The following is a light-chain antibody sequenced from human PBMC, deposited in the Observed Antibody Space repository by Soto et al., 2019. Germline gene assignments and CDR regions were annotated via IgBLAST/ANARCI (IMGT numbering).Light chain of an antibody. Sequence: QSLLTQPGSVSGSPGQSVTISCPGTSSDVGGYNYVSWYQQHPGKAPKLMIYDVNKRPSGVPDRFSGSKSGNTASLTITGLQAEDEADYYCCSYAGSPYVFGTGTKVTVL. V-gene: IGLV2-11*01. J-gene: IGLJ1*01. CDR3: CSYAGSPYV. CDR2: DVN. CDR1: SSDVGGYNY.